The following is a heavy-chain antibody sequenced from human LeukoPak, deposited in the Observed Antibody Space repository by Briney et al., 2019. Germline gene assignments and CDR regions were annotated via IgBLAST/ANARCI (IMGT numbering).Heavy chain of an antibody. Sequence: GGSLRLSCAASGFTFSYYGMHWVRQAPGKGLEWVAVIWYDGSNKYYADSVKGRFTISRDNSKNTLYLQMNSLRAEDTAVYYCARVHFSSSPYFDYWGQGTLVTVSS. CDR1: GFTFSYYG. V-gene: IGHV3-33*01. CDR2: IWYDGSNK. J-gene: IGHJ4*02. D-gene: IGHD6-6*01. CDR3: ARVHFSSSPYFDY.